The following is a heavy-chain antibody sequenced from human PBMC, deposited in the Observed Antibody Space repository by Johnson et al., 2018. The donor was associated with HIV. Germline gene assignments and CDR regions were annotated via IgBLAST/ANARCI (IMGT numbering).Heavy chain of an antibody. Sequence: VQLVESGGALVQPGRSLRLSCVASGFTFEDYAMYWVRQAPGKGLEWVSGISLNSDDIDYADSVKGRFTISRDNSKNTLYLQMNSLRAEDTAVYYCARERAMVRGGPDAFDIWGQGTMVTVSS. J-gene: IGHJ3*02. CDR2: ISLNSDDI. D-gene: IGHD3-10*01. CDR1: GFTFEDYA. V-gene: IGHV3-9*01. CDR3: ARERAMVRGGPDAFDI.